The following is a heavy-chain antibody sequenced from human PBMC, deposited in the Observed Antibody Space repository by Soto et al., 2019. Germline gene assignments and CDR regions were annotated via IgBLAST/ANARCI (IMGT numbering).Heavy chain of an antibody. V-gene: IGHV3-66*01. Sequence: EVQLVESGGGLVQPGGSLRLSCVASGFTVTDIYMNWVRQAPGKGLEWVSVIYKDFTDYADFVKGRFSVSTDSSKNALYLQMDNLRAEDTAVYYCAREPRYCRGGSCSIMGDAFDIWGQGAMVTVSS. CDR3: AREPRYCRGGSCSIMGDAFDI. CDR1: GFTVTDIY. D-gene: IGHD2-15*01. J-gene: IGHJ3*02. CDR2: IYKDFT.